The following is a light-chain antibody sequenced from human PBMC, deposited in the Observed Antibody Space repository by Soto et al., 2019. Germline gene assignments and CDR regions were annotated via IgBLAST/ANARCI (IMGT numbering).Light chain of an antibody. Sequence: DIQMTQSPSTLSASVGDRVTITCRASQTISSWLAWYQQKPGKAPRLLIYDASSLESGVPSRFSGSGSATEFTLTISSLQPDDFATYYCQEYSNYYTFGQGTKLEIK. CDR2: DAS. V-gene: IGKV1-5*01. CDR1: QTISSW. J-gene: IGKJ2*01. CDR3: QEYSNYYT.